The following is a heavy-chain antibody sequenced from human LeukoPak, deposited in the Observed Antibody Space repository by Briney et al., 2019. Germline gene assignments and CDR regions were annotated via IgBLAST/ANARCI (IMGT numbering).Heavy chain of an antibody. CDR1: GFIVSSSY. D-gene: IGHD2-2*01. Sequence: PGGSLRLSCAASGFIVSSSYMSWVRQAPGKGLEWVSVIYSGGSTYNADSVKGRFTISRDNSKNTLYLQMDSLRAEDTALYYCARYCSSTSCYLGAFDIWGQGTMVTVSS. CDR2: IYSGGST. J-gene: IGHJ3*02. V-gene: IGHV3-66*01. CDR3: ARYCSSTSCYLGAFDI.